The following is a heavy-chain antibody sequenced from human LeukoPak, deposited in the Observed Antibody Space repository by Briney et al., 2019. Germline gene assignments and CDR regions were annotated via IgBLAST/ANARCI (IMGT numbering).Heavy chain of an antibody. CDR1: GGTFSSHA. Sequence: ASVKVSCKTSGGTFSSHAINWVRQAPGQGLEWMGRIIPIFDSTNYAQSFQGRVTFTTDDSTNTAYMELSGLRYEDTAVYYRARGNYDFWAILDSWGQGTPVTVSS. CDR3: ARGNYDFWAILDS. D-gene: IGHD3-3*01. J-gene: IGHJ4*02. V-gene: IGHV1-69*05. CDR2: IIPIFDST.